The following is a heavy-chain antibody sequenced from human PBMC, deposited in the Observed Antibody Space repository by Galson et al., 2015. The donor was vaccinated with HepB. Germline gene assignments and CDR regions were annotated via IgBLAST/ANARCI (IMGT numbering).Heavy chain of an antibody. CDR3: ARDSGWYFDL. Sequence: SLRLSCAASGFTFSPYAMHWVRQAPGKGLEWVGNISYDGSLQYYGDSVKGRFTISRGNSKNTLYLQMHSLRGTDTAVHYCARDSGWYFDLWGRGTLVTVSS. CDR2: ISYDGSLQ. J-gene: IGHJ2*01. V-gene: IGHV3-30*03. CDR1: GFTFSPYA. D-gene: IGHD3-10*01.